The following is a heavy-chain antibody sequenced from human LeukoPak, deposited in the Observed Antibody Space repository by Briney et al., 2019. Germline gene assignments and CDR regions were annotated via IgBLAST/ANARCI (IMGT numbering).Heavy chain of an antibody. D-gene: IGHD1-14*01. V-gene: IGHV3-23*01. CDR1: GFTFSSHA. CDR3: AKLILGAGTLFDF. J-gene: IGHJ4*02. Sequence: GGSLRLSCVASGFTFSSHAMSWVRQAPGKGLEWVSTISGSGDSTFYADSVKGRFTISRDNSKNTLYLQMNSLRAEDTAVYYSAKLILGAGTLFDFWGQGILVTVSS. CDR2: ISGSGDST.